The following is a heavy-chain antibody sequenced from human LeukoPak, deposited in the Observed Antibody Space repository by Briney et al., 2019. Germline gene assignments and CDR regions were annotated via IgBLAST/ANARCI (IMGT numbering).Heavy chain of an antibody. CDR3: ARTDYSLP. J-gene: IGHJ5*02. V-gene: IGHV4-34*01. D-gene: IGHD4-11*01. CDR2: ISQSGKT. Sequence: KTSETLSLTCAVSGGSFSGYWWCWIRQSPETGLEWIGEISQSGKTNYNPSFESRVTISLDTSKNQFSLHLSSVTAADTAVYYCARTDYSLPWGQGTPVTVSS. CDR1: GGSFSGYW.